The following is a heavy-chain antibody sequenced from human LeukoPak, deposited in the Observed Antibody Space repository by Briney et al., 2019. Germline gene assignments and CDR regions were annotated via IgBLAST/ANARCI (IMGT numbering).Heavy chain of an antibody. V-gene: IGHV3-23*01. J-gene: IGHJ3*01. CDR2: FSATDGSA. D-gene: IGHD6-13*01. Sequence: GGSLRLSCAVSGFTVSSYGMTWVRQAPGKGLEWVSAFSATDGSAQYAESVKGRFTISRDNSKNSLYLQMNSLRDEDMAVYYCAKARIAAAGTGAFDVWGQGTMVTVSS. CDR3: AKARIAAAGTGAFDV. CDR1: GFTVSSYG.